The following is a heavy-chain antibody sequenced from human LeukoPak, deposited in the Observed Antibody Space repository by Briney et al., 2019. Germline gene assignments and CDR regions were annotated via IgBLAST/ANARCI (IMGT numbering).Heavy chain of an antibody. Sequence: ASVKVSCKASGYTFTTYDVSWVRQAPGQGLEWMGWTSTNNGNTNYAQKLQGRVTMTTDTSTSTAYMELRSLRSDDTAVYYCARDLLTGYTYGYGAFDLWGQGTMVAVST. D-gene: IGHD5-18*01. J-gene: IGHJ3*01. CDR3: ARDLLTGYTYGYGAFDL. CDR2: TSTNNGNT. V-gene: IGHV1-18*01. CDR1: GYTFTTYD.